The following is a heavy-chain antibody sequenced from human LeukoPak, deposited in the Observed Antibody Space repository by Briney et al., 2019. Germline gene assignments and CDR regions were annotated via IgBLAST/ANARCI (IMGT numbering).Heavy chain of an antibody. D-gene: IGHD3-3*01. J-gene: IGHJ4*02. Sequence: GASVKVSCKASGYTFTSYGISWVRQAPGQGLEWMGWISAYNGNTNYAQKLQGRVTMTTDTSTSTAYMELRSLRSDDTAVYYCARGSITIFGVVPQFDYWGRGTLSPSPQ. V-gene: IGHV1-18*01. CDR1: GYTFTSYG. CDR2: ISAYNGNT. CDR3: ARGSITIFGVVPQFDY.